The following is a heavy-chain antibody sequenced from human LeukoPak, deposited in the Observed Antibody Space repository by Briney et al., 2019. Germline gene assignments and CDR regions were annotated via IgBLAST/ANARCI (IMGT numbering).Heavy chain of an antibody. D-gene: IGHD3-10*01. J-gene: IGHJ4*02. CDR2: IKQDGSGK. V-gene: IGHV3-7*01. CDR3: ASLGSGSYDY. CDR1: GFTFISYW. Sequence: GGSLRLSCAASGFTFISYWMSWVRQAPGKGLDWVANIKQDGSGKYYVDSVKGRFTISRDNAKNSVYLQMNRLRVEDTAVYYCASLGSGSYDYWGQGTLVTVSS.